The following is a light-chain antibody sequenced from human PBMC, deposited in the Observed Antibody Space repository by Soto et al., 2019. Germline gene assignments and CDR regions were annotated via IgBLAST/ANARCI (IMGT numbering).Light chain of an antibody. J-gene: IGKJ2*01. V-gene: IGKV1-5*03. CDR2: KAS. CDR1: QSISNW. CDR3: KQYNSYPYT. Sequence: DIQMTQSPSTLSASVGDRVTITCRASQSISNWLAWYQQKPGKAPKLLLYKASTLQSGVPSRFSGSGSGTEFTLTISSLQPDDFATYYCKQYNSYPYTFGQGTKVEIK.